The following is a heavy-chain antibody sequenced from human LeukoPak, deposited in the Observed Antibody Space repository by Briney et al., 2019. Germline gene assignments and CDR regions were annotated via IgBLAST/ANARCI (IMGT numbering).Heavy chain of an antibody. CDR1: GGSFSGYY. CDR3: ARDAGYSSSWSFTLFDY. J-gene: IGHJ4*02. V-gene: IGHV4-34*01. CDR2: INHSGST. Sequence: PSETLSLTCAVYGGSFSGYYWSWIRQPPGKGLEWIGEINHSGSTNYNPSLKSRVTISVDTSKNQFSLKLSSETAADTAVYYCARDAGYSSSWSFTLFDYWGQGTLVTVSS. D-gene: IGHD6-13*01.